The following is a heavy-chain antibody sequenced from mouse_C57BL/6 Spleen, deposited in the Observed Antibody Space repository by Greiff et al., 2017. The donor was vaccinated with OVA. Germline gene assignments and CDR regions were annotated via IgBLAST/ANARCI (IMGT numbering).Heavy chain of an antibody. CDR1: GFTFSDYG. D-gene: IGHD1-1*01. CDR3: ARPNYYGSSYVAY. CDR2: ISSGSSTI. Sequence: EVKLVESGGGLVKPGGSLKLSCAASGFTFSDYGMHWVRQAPEKGLEWVAYISSGSSTIYYADTVKGRFTISRDNAKNTLFLQMTSLRSEDTAMYYCARPNYYGSSYVAYWGQGTLVTVSA. J-gene: IGHJ3*01. V-gene: IGHV5-17*01.